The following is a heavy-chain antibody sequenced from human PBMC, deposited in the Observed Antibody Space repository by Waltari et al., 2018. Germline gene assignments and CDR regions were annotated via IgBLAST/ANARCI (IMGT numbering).Heavy chain of an antibody. CDR2: IVVGSGST. J-gene: IGHJ4*02. CDR3: AAVLLQNSSGWYSDY. CDR1: GFPFTSSA. Sequence: QMQLVQSGPEVKKPGTSVKVSCKASGFPFTSSAMQWVRQARGQRLEWIGWIVVGSGSTNYAQKFQERVTITRDMSTSTAYMELSSLRSEDTAVYYCAAVLLQNSSGWYSDYWGQGTLVTVSS. V-gene: IGHV1-58*02. D-gene: IGHD6-19*01.